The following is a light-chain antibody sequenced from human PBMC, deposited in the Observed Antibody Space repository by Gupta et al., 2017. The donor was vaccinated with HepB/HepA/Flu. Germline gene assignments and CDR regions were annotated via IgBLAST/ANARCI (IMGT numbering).Light chain of an antibody. CDR1: QNILYNTFNKNY. V-gene: IGKV4-1*01. CDR2: WAS. Sequence: DIVMTQSPDSLAVSLGERATINCKSSQNILYNTFNKNYLAWYQQKPGQPPKLLIYWASTRESGVPDRFSGSESGTDFTLTISSLQAEDVAVYYCQQYYDTPLTFGGGTRVEI. J-gene: IGKJ4*01. CDR3: QQYYDTPLT.